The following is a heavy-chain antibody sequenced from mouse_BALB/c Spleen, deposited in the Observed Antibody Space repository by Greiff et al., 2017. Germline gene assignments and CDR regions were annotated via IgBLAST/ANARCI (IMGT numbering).Heavy chain of an antibody. Sequence: QVQLQQPGAELVMPGASVKMSCKASGYTFTDYWMHWVKQRPGQGLEWIGAIDTSDSYTSYNQKFKGKATLTVDESSSTAYMQLSSLTSEDSAVYYCARIYYDYGFDYWGQGTTLTVSS. CDR3: ARIYYDYGFDY. V-gene: IGHV1-69*01. J-gene: IGHJ2*01. D-gene: IGHD2-4*01. CDR2: IDTSDSYT. CDR1: GYTFTDYW.